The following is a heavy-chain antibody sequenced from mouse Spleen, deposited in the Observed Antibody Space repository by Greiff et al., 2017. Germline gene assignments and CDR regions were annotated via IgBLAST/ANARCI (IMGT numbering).Heavy chain of an antibody. V-gene: IGHV1-81*01. CDR1: GYTFTSYG. Sequence: QVQLQQSGAELARPGASVKLSCKASGYTFTSYGISWVKQRTGQGLEWIGEIYPRSGNTYYNEKFKGKATLTADKSSSTAYMELRSLTSEDSAVYFCARGYGNYGFAYWGQGTLVTVSA. CDR3: ARGYGNYGFAY. D-gene: IGHD2-10*02. CDR2: IYPRSGNT. J-gene: IGHJ3*01.